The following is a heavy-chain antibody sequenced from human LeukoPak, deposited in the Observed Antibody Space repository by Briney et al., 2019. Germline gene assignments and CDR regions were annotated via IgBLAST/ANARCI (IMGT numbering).Heavy chain of an antibody. V-gene: IGHV4-61*02. J-gene: IGHJ3*02. CDR3: ARTAAGHHDAFDI. CDR1: GGSISSGSYY. Sequence: PSETLSLTCTVSGGSISSGSYYWSWIRQPAGKGLEWIGRIYTSGSTNYNPSLKSRVTISVDKSKNQFSLKLSSVTAADTAVYYCARTAAGHHDAFDIWGQGTMVTVSS. CDR2: IYTSGST. D-gene: IGHD6-13*01.